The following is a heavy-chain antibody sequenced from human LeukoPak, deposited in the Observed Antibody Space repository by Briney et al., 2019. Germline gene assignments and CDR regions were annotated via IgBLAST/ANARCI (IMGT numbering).Heavy chain of an antibody. CDR2: ISAYNGNT. V-gene: IGHV1-18*01. CDR1: GYTFTSYG. Sequence: GASVKVSCKASGYTFTSYGISWVRQAPGQGLEWMGWISAYNGNTNYAQKLQGRVTMTTDTSTSTAYMELRSLRSDDTAVYYCARDSRGVRYFDWLPNYYYGMDVWGQGTTVTVSS. CDR3: ARDSRGVRYFDWLPNYYYGMDV. J-gene: IGHJ6*02. D-gene: IGHD3-9*01.